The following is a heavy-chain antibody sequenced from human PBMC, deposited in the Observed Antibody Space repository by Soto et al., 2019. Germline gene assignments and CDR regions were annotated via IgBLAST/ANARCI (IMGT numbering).Heavy chain of an antibody. CDR3: AKDRTAAARNFDY. Sequence: LRLSCAVSGFTFSNHAMSWVRQAPGKGLEWVSAISTAVGVTYYADSVKGRFTISRDDSNNTLFLQMNSLRAEDTAVYYCAKDRTAAARNFDYWGQGTLVTVSS. D-gene: IGHD6-13*01. CDR2: ISTAVGVT. V-gene: IGHV3-23*01. J-gene: IGHJ4*02. CDR1: GFTFSNHA.